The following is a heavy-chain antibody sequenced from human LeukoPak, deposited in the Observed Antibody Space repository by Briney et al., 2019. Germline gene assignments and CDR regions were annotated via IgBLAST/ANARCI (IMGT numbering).Heavy chain of an antibody. CDR1: GFTSSTDS. J-gene: IGHJ4*02. CDR3: ARGALDFDY. Sequence: GSTLRRSCVASGFTSSTDSMSWVREAPGKGSAWVSYISSSSSTIYYADSVKGRFTISRDNAKNSLSLQMNSLRDEDTAVYYCARGALDFDYWGQGTLVTVYS. V-gene: IGHV3-48*02. CDR2: ISSSSSTI.